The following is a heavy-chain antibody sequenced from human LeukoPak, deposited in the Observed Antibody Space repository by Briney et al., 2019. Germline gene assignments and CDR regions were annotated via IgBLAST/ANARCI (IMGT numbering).Heavy chain of an antibody. J-gene: IGHJ4*02. CDR2: ISSNGGSI. CDR3: AKDLGGLDSSGYYYFDY. CDR1: GFSFSDFS. Sequence: PGGSLRLSCTASGFSFSDFSMHWVRQAPGKELEYVSAISSNGGSIHYANSVKGRFTISRDNSKNTLYLQMDSLRPEDMAVYYCAKDLGGLDSSGYYYFDYWGQGTLVTVSS. V-gene: IGHV3-64*01. D-gene: IGHD3-22*01.